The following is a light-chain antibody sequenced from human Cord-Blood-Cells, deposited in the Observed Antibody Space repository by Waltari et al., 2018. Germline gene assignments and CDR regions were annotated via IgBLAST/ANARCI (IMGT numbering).Light chain of an antibody. V-gene: IGLV3-19*01. J-gene: IGLJ3*02. Sequence: SSELTQDPAVSVALGQTVRITCQGDSLRSYYASWYQQKPGQAPLLVNYGKNHPPPRIPERFPGSSSRNTAFLTLHGGQAEDEADHYRNSPDSRGNHLVFGGGTKLTVL. CDR3: NSPDSRGNHLV. CDR1: SLRSYY. CDR2: GKN.